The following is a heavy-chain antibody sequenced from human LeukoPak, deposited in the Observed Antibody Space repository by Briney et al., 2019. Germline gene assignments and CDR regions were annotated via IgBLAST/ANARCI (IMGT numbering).Heavy chain of an antibody. V-gene: IGHV1-69*13. CDR3: ARGDRATYYYDSSGYYYFDY. CDR2: IIPIFGTA. J-gene: IGHJ4*02. Sequence: SVKVSCKASGGTFSSYAISWVRQAPGQGLEWMGRIIPIFGTANYAQKFQGRVTITADESTSTAYMELSSLRSEDTAVYYCARGDRATYYYDSSGYYYFDYWGQGTLVTVSS. CDR1: GGTFSSYA. D-gene: IGHD3-22*01.